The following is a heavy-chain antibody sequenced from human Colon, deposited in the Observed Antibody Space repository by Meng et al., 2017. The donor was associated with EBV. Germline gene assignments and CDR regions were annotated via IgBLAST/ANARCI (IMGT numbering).Heavy chain of an antibody. D-gene: IGHD3-10*01. J-gene: IGHJ5*02. CDR3: ARASYGSGSPLGESWFDP. Sequence: QGQLQQWGAGLLKPSVTLSLTFAAYGGSFMGYDWNWIRQPPGKGLEWIGEINHSGSTNYNPSLKSRVTISVDTSKNQFSLKLSSVTAADTAVYYCARASYGSGSPLGESWFDPWGQGTLVTVSS. CDR2: INHSGST. V-gene: IGHV4-34*01. CDR1: GGSFMGYD.